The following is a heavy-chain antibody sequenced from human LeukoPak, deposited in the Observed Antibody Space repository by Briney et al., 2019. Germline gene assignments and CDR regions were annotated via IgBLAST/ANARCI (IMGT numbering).Heavy chain of an antibody. Sequence: SETLSLTCTVSGGSISSSSYYWGWIRQPPGKGLEWIGSIYYSGSTYYNPSLKSRVTISVDTSENQFSLKLSSVTAADTAVYYCARNTLRYFDWASFDYWGQGTLVTVSS. D-gene: IGHD3-9*01. CDR3: ARNTLRYFDWASFDY. CDR2: IYYSGST. CDR1: GGSISSSSYY. J-gene: IGHJ4*02. V-gene: IGHV4-39*01.